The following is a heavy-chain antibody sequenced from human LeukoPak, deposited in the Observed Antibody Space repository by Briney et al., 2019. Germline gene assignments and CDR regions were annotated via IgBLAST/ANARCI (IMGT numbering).Heavy chain of an antibody. D-gene: IGHD2-15*01. CDR1: GYTYTGYY. V-gene: IGHV1-2*06. Sequence: ASVKVSCKASGYTYTGYYMHWVRQAPGQGLEWMGRFDPNNGGTSYAQKFQGRVTITRDTSVSTGYMELSSLRSDDTAVYYCAGSGVSYGGVWGQGTMVAVSS. CDR2: FDPNNGGT. J-gene: IGHJ3*01. CDR3: AGSGVSYGGV.